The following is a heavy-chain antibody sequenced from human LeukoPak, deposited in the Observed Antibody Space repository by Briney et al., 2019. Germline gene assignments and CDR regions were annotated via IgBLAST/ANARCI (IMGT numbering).Heavy chain of an antibody. CDR1: GDSISSYY. D-gene: IGHD6-13*01. CDR2: IYNSGGP. J-gene: IGHJ4*02. V-gene: IGHV4-59*01. CDR3: ATYSSSWYFYY. Sequence: SETLSLTCTVSGDSISSYYWGWIRQPPGKGLEWIGYIYNSGGPNYNPSLKSRVTISVDTSKNHFSLKLSSVTAADTAVYYCATYSSSWYFYYWGQGNLVTVSS.